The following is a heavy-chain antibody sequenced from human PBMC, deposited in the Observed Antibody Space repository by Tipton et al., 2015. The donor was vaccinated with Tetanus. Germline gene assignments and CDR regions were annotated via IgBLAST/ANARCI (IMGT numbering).Heavy chain of an antibody. V-gene: IGHV3-23*01. Sequence: SLRLSCAASGFTFSSYAMSWVRQAPGKGLEWVSAISGSGGSTYYADSVKGRFTISRDNSKNTLYLQMNSLRAEDTAVYYCAKGVPFYYDSSGWPFDYWGQGTLVTVSS. CDR3: AKGVPFYYDSSGWPFDY. CDR1: GFTFSSYA. J-gene: IGHJ4*02. CDR2: ISGSGGST. D-gene: IGHD3-22*01.